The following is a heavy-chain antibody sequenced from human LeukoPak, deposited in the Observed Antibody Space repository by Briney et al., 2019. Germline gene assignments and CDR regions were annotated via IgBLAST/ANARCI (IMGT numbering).Heavy chain of an antibody. D-gene: IGHD6-19*01. Sequence: ASVKVSCKASGYTFTSYGMSWVRQAPGQGLEWMGWISAYNGNTNYAQKLQGRVTMTTDTSTSTAYMELRSLRSDDTAVYYCARDRSSGWYKGNFDYWGQGTLVTVSS. J-gene: IGHJ4*02. CDR2: ISAYNGNT. V-gene: IGHV1-18*01. CDR3: ARDRSSGWYKGNFDY. CDR1: GYTFTSYG.